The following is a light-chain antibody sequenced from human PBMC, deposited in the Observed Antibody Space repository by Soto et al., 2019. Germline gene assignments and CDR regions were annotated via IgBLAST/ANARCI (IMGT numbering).Light chain of an antibody. J-gene: IGKJ4*01. CDR1: QYVNIY. CDR3: QQRANWPLT. CDR2: DAS. V-gene: IGKV3-11*01. Sequence: EIVLTQSPATVSLSPGERVTISCRASQYVNIYLAWYQQKPGQAPRLLIYDASNRATGVPSRFSGSGSGTDFTLTISSLESEDFAVYYCQQRANWPLTFGGGTKVEIK.